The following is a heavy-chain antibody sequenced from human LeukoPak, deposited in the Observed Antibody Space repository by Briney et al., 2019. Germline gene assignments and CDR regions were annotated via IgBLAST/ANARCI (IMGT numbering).Heavy chain of an antibody. V-gene: IGHV3-74*01. J-gene: IGHJ6*03. Sequence: PGGSLRLSCAASGFNFRNHWMQCVRDAPGKAAVWVSHIFGDERRTNYEDSVKGRFTISRDNAKNTLFLQMNSLRVDDTAVYFCARSGNGDMDLWGKGTTVTVSS. CDR3: ARSGNGDMDL. CDR2: IFGDERRT. D-gene: IGHD3-10*01. CDR1: GFNFRNHW.